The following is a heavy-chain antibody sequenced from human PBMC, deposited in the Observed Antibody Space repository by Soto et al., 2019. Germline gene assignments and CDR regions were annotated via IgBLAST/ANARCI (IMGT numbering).Heavy chain of an antibody. CDR2: VKEDGSDK. D-gene: IGHD3-10*01. J-gene: IGHJ3*02. CDR1: GFTFSTYW. V-gene: IGHV3-7*01. CDR3: ARSMGWRDAFDI. Sequence: GGSLRLSCAASGFTFSTYWMSWVRQAPGKGLEWVANVKEDGSDKFYVGPVKGRFTISRDNARNSLYLQMNSLRADDTAVYYCARSMGWRDAFDIWGQGTMVTVSS.